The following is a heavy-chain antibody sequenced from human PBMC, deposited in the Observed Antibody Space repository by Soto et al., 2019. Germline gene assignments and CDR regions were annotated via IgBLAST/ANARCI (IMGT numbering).Heavy chain of an antibody. CDR1: GGTFSSYA. CDR3: ASIDSSGYRHFQH. Sequence: GASVKVSCKASGGTFSSYAISWVRQAPGQGLEWMGGIIPIFGTANYAQKFQGRVTITADESTSTAYMELSSLRSEDTAVYYCASIDSSGYRHFQHWGQGTLVTVSS. V-gene: IGHV1-69*13. D-gene: IGHD3-22*01. J-gene: IGHJ1*01. CDR2: IIPIFGTA.